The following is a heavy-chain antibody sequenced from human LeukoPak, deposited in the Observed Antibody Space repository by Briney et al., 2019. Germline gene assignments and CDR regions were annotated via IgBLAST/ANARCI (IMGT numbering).Heavy chain of an antibody. V-gene: IGHV3-30-3*01. CDR3: ARRHTGIADY. CDR1: GFTHSSYA. J-gene: IGHJ4*02. Sequence: GRSLRLSCAASGFTHSSYAMHWVRQAPGKGLEGVAVISYDGSNKYYADSVKGRFTISRDNSKNTLYLQMNSLRAEDTAVYYCARRHTGIADYWGQGTLVTVSS. CDR2: ISYDGSNK. D-gene: IGHD6-13*01.